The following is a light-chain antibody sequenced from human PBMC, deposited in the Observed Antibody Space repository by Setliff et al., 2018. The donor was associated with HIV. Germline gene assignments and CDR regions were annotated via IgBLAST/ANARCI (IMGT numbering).Light chain of an antibody. J-gene: IGLJ1*01. CDR2: EVN. V-gene: IGLV2-23*02. Sequence: SALAQPASVSESPGQSITISCTGTNSDIGSYNLVSWYQQYPGKAPKIMIYEVNKRPSGASNRFSGSKSGNTASLTISGLQAEDEADYYCSSYAGTKSPVFGTGTKGTVL. CDR3: SSYAGTKSPV. CDR1: NSDIGSYNL.